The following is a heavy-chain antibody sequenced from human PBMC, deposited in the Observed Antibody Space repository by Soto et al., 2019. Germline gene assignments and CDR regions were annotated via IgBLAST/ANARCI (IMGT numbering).Heavy chain of an antibody. J-gene: IGHJ4*02. V-gene: IGHV5-51*01. CDR2: IYPSDSDT. CDR3: ARGGVSTRTFDY. D-gene: IGHD3-3*01. CDR1: GYNFAGYW. Sequence: GESLKISCKGSGYNFAGYWIAWVRQMPGKGLELMGIIYPSDSDTRYRPSFQGQVTISADKSISSAYLQWSSLRASDTAMHYCARGGVSTRTFDYWGQGTPVTVSS.